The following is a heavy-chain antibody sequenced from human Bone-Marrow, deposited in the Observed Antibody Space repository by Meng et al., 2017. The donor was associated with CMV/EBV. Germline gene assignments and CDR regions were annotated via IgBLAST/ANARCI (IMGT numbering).Heavy chain of an antibody. V-gene: IGHV1-69*12. J-gene: IGHJ5*02. CDR1: GGTFRSYA. CDR3: ARDPPPA. CDR2: IIPIFGTA. Sequence: QGQLGRLGAEGTEPGFSGKGSCKASGGTFRSYAISWVRQAPGQGLEWMGGIIPIFGTANYAQKFQGRVTITADESTSTAYMELSSLRSEDTAVYYCARDPPPAWGQGTLVTVSS.